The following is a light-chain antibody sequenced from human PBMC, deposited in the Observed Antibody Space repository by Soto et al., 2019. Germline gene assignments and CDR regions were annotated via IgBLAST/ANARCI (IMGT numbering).Light chain of an antibody. CDR2: AAS. V-gene: IGKV1-39*01. CDR3: QQSYSTLFT. CDR1: QSINNY. J-gene: IGKJ3*01. Sequence: DIQMTQSPSSLSASVGDKVTITCRARQSINNYLNWYQEKPGKAPKLLIYAASGLQGGVPSRFSGTGSGTEFTLTISSLQPEDFATYYCQQSYSTLFTFGPGTKVDI.